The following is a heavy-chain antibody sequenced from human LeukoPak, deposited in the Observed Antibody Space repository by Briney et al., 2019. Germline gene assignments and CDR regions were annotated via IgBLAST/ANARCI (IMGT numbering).Heavy chain of an antibody. V-gene: IGHV3-23*01. Sequence: GGSLRLSCAASGFTFSSYAMSWVRQAPGKGLEWVSAISGSGGSTYYADSVKGRFTISRDNSKNTLYLQMNSLRAEDTAVYYCAKDESHYYDSSGYYSPWGQGTLVTVSS. J-gene: IGHJ5*02. CDR2: ISGSGGST. CDR1: GFTFSSYA. D-gene: IGHD3-22*01. CDR3: AKDESHYYDSSGYYSP.